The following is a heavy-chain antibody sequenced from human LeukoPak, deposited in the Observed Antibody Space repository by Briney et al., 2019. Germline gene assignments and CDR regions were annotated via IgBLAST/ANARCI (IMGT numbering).Heavy chain of an antibody. Sequence: SETQSLTCTVSGGSINNYYWSWIRQPPGKGLEWIGYIYYSGSTNYNPSLKSRVTISVDTSKNQFSLKLSSVTAADTAVYYCARGGDYVWGSYRYYYYMDVWGKGTTVTISS. CDR3: ARGGDYVWGSYRYYYYMDV. V-gene: IGHV4-59*01. J-gene: IGHJ6*03. D-gene: IGHD3-16*02. CDR2: IYYSGST. CDR1: GGSINNYY.